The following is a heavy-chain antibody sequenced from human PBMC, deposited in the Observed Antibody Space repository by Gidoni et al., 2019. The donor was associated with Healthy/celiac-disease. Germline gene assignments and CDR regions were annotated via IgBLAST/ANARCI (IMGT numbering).Heavy chain of an antibody. Sequence: QVQLVQSGAEVKKPGSSVQVSCKASVGPFSSYTISWVRQAPGQGLEWMGRIIPILGIANYAQKFQGRVTITADKSTSTAYRELSSLRSEDTAVYDCARDPTHTVTSASREGDYWGQGTLVTGSS. CDR1: VGPFSSYT. CDR2: IIPILGIA. CDR3: ARDPTHTVTSASREGDY. D-gene: IGHD4-17*01. V-gene: IGHV1-69*08. J-gene: IGHJ4*02.